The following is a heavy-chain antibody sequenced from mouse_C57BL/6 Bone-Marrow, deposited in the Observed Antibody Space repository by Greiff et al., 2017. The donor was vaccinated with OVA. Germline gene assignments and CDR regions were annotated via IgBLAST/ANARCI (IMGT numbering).Heavy chain of an antibody. CDR2: ISNLAYSI. Sequence: EVKLVESGGGLVQPGGSLKLSCAASGFTFSDYGMAWVRQAPRKGPAWVAFISNLAYSIYYADTVTGRFTISRENAKNTLYLEMSSLRSEDTAMYYCARNYDYDWYFDVWGTGTTVTVSS. J-gene: IGHJ1*03. V-gene: IGHV5-15*01. CDR1: GFTFSDYG. D-gene: IGHD2-4*01. CDR3: ARNYDYDWYFDV.